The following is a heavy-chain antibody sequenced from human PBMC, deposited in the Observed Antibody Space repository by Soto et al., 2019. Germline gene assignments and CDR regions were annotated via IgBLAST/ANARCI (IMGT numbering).Heavy chain of an antibody. CDR1: EYTFTSYY. CDR3: ARDRNTYGAVLLICFDD. D-gene: IGHD3-16*01. CDR2: INPSGGST. J-gene: IGHJ4*02. V-gene: IGHV1-46*03. Sequence: ASVKVSCKASEYTFTSYYMHWVRQAPGQGLEWMGIINPSGGSTSYAQKFQGRVTMTRDTSTSTVYMELSSLRSEDTAVYYCARDRNTYGAVLLICFDDWGQGTLVTVSS.